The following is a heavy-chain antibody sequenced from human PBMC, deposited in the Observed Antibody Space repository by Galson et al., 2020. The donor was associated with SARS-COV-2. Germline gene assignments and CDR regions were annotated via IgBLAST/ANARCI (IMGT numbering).Heavy chain of an antibody. D-gene: IGHD2-15*01. CDR2: IYYSGST. CDR1: GGSISSSSYY. V-gene: IGHV4-39*01. J-gene: IGHJ5*02. CDR3: ARHKIYCSGGSCYSGWFDP. Sequence: SETLSLTCTVSGGSISSSSYYWGWIRQPPGKGLEWIGSIYYSGSTYYNPSLKSRVTISVDTSKNQFSLKLSSVTAADTAVYYCARHKIYCSGGSCYSGWFDPWGQGTLVTVSS.